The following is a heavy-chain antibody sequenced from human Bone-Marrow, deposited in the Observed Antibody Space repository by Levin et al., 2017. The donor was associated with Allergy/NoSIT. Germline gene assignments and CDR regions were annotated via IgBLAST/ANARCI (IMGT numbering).Heavy chain of an antibody. D-gene: IGHD3-9*01. CDR1: GFTFSNYE. Sequence: GGSLRLSCEASGFTFSNYEMNWVRQAPGKGLEWVVYIGGNGRTKYYAQSVRGRFTVSRDNAKKSLYLHMNSLRAGDTATYYCVREMDDDILTGFPTPGAFDSWGQGTLVTVSS. CDR3: VREMDDDILTGFPTPGAFDS. J-gene: IGHJ4*02. CDR2: IGGNGRTK. V-gene: IGHV3-48*03.